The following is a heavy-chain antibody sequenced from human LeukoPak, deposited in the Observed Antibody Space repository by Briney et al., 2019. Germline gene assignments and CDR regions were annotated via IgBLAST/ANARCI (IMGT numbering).Heavy chain of an antibody. CDR3: ARVAAGYYYDSSGYYPIDY. CDR1: GFTFSSYS. Sequence: PGGSLRLSCAASGFTFSSYSMNWVRQAPGKGLEWVSSISSSSSYIYYADSVMGRFTISRDNAKNSLYLQMNSLRAEDTAVYYCARVAAGYYYDSSGYYPIDYWGQGTLVTVSS. CDR2: ISSSSSYI. D-gene: IGHD3-22*01. V-gene: IGHV3-21*01. J-gene: IGHJ4*02.